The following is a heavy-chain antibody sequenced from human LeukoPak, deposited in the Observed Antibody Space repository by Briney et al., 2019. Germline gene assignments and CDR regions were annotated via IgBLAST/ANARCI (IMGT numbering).Heavy chain of an antibody. V-gene: IGHV3-7*05. Sequence: GGSLRLSCEASGFTFISYWMSWVRQAPGKGLEWVANIKQDGSEKYYVDPVKGRFTISRDNAKNSLYLQMNSLRAEDTAVYYCARWGTYSSSWLGAFDIWGQGTMVTVSS. CDR3: ARWGTYSSSWLGAFDI. J-gene: IGHJ3*02. CDR1: GFTFISYW. D-gene: IGHD6-13*01. CDR2: IKQDGSEK.